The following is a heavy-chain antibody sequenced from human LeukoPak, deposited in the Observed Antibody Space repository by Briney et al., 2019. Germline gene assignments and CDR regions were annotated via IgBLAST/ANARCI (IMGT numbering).Heavy chain of an antibody. Sequence: AASVKVSCKASGYTFTGYYMHWVRQAPGQGPEWMGWINPNSGGTNYAQKFQGRVTMTRDTSISTAYMELSRLRSDDTAVYYCARVSSGRPFDYWGQGTLVTVSS. CDR2: INPNSGGT. D-gene: IGHD6-19*01. CDR1: GYTFTGYY. CDR3: ARVSSGRPFDY. V-gene: IGHV1-2*02. J-gene: IGHJ4*02.